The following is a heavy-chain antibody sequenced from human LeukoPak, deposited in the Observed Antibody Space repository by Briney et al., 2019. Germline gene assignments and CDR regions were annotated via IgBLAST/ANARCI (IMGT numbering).Heavy chain of an antibody. J-gene: IGHJ5*02. Sequence: ASVKVSCKASGGTFISYAISWVRQAPGQGLEWMGGIIPIFGTANYAQKFQGRVTITTDESTSTAYMELSSLRSEDTAVYYCARDQWHWFDPWGQGTLVTVSS. CDR1: GGTFISYA. CDR2: IIPIFGTA. CDR3: ARDQWHWFDP. D-gene: IGHD2-8*01. V-gene: IGHV1-69*05.